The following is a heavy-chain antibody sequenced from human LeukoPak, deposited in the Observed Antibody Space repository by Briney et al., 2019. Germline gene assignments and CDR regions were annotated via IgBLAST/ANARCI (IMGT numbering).Heavy chain of an antibody. J-gene: IGHJ4*02. CDR1: GYTFTSYA. CDR2: INAGNGNT. CDR3: ARDHSYGYTGQYFHFDY. D-gene: IGHD5-18*01. Sequence: ASVKVSCKAPGYTFTSYAMHWVRQAPGQRLEWMGWINAGNGNTKYSQKFQGRVTITRDTSASTAYMELSNLRSEDTAVYYCARDHSYGYTGQYFHFDYWGQGTLVTVSS. V-gene: IGHV1-3*01.